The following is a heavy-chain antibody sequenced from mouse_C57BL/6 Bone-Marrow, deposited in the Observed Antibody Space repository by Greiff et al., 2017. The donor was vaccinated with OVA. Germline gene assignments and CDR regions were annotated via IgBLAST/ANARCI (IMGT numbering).Heavy chain of an antibody. D-gene: IGHD2-12*01. CDR2: IDPGNGNT. CDR3: ARELLRSLEYFDY. CDR1: GFNIKNTY. Sequence: VKLQQSVAELVRPGASVKLSCTASGFNIKNTYMHWVKQRPEQGLEWIGRIDPGNGNTKYAAKFQGKATITADKSSNTAYLQLSSLTSEDTAIYYCARELLRSLEYFDYWGQGTTLTVSS. V-gene: IGHV14-3*01. J-gene: IGHJ2*01.